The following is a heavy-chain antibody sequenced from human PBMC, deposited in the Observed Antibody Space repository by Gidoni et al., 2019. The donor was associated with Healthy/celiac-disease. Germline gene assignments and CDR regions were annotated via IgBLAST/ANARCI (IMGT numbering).Heavy chain of an antibody. V-gene: IGHV4-34*01. CDR2: INHSGST. J-gene: IGHJ4*02. D-gene: IGHD5-12*01. Sequence: LEWIGEINHSGSTNYNPSLKSRVTISVDTSKNQFSLKLSSVTAADTAVYYCARAPIEMATIDPKIRSVYFDYWGQGTLVTVSS. CDR3: ARAPIEMATIDPKIRSVYFDY.